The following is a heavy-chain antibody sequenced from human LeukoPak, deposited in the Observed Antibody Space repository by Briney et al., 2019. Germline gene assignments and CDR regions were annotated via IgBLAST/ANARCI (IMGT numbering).Heavy chain of an antibody. D-gene: IGHD3-3*01. J-gene: IGHJ4*02. CDR3: AKGADDFRSGYYWVYFDY. V-gene: IGHV3-23*01. CDR2: ISGSGGST. CDR1: GFTFSSYA. Sequence: GGSLRLSCAASGFTFSSYAMSWVRQAPGKGLEWVSAISGSGGSTYYADSVKGRFTISRDNSKNTLYLQMNSLRAEDTAVYYCAKGADDFRSGYYWVYFDYWGQGTLVTVSS.